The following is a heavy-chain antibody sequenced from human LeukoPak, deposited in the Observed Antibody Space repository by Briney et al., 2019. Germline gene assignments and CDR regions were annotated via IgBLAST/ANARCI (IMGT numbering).Heavy chain of an antibody. J-gene: IGHJ4*02. V-gene: IGHV3-30*02. D-gene: IGHD6-19*01. Sequence: PVGALRLSPAPPLLKFRDSTFHSVPQTPDRGLDWVTLIQDDGSHKYYADAVRGRFTISRDNYRNTLFLQMKSLTAEDAARYYCVKDGIAVAEPDFWGQGVLVIVSS. CDR3: VKDGIAVAEPDF. CDR2: IQDDGSHK. CDR1: LLKFRDST.